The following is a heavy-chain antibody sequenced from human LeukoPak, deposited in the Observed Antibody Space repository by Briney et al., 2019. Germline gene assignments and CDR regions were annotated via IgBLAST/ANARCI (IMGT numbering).Heavy chain of an antibody. D-gene: IGHD3-10*02. Sequence: GGSLRLSCAASGFTFSTYNMNWVRQAPGKGLEWVSSITSSGSYIYYADSVKGRFTISRDNAKNSLYLQMNSLRAEDTAVYYCRGNVFWGQGTLVTVSS. J-gene: IGHJ4*02. CDR2: ITSSGSYI. CDR1: GFTFSTYN. CDR3: RGNVF. V-gene: IGHV3-21*01.